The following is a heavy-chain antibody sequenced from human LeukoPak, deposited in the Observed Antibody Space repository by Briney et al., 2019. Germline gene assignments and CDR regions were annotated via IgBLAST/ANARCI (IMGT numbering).Heavy chain of an antibody. CDR1: GFTFDDYA. J-gene: IGHJ4*02. V-gene: IGHV3-9*01. CDR2: ISWNSGSI. Sequence: GGSPRLSCAASGFTFDDYAMHWVRQAPGKGLEWVSGISWNSGSIGYADSVKGRFTISRDNGKNSLYLQMNSLRAEDTALYYCAKDFEMATTTPYFDYWGQGTLVTVSS. D-gene: IGHD5-24*01. CDR3: AKDFEMATTTPYFDY.